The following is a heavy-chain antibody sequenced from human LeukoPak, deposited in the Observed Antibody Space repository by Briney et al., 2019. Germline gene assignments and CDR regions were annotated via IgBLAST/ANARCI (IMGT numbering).Heavy chain of an antibody. D-gene: IGHD2-15*01. CDR2: IYYSGST. CDR3: ARENGGGYCSGGSCWNYFDY. J-gene: IGHJ4*02. CDR1: GGSISSSSYY. Sequence: PSETLSLTCTVSGGSISSSSYYWGWIRQPPGKGLEWIGSIYYSGSTYYNPSLKSRVTISVDTSKNQFSLKLSSVTAADTAVYYCARENGGGYCSGGSCWNYFDYWGQGTLVTVSS. V-gene: IGHV4-39*07.